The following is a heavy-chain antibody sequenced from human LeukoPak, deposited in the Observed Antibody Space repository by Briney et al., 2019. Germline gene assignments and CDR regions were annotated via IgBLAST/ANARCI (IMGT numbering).Heavy chain of an antibody. V-gene: IGHV1-2*02. Sequence: ASVKVSCKASGYTFTGYYMHWVRQAPGQGLEWMGWINPNSGGTNYAQKFQGRVTMTRDTSISTAYMELSRLRSDDTAVYYCARDLEYCSSTSCSYYFDYWGQGPLVTVSS. CDR1: GYTFTGYY. CDR3: ARDLEYCSSTSCSYYFDY. J-gene: IGHJ4*02. D-gene: IGHD2-2*01. CDR2: INPNSGGT.